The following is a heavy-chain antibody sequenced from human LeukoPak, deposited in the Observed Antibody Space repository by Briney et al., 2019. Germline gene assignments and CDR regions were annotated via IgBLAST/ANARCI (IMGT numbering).Heavy chain of an antibody. CDR1: GFTFDDYA. CDR3: AKDGTSGVPAADGMDV. CDR2: ISWNSDNT. V-gene: IGHV3-9*01. Sequence: GRSLRFSCAASGFTFDDYARHWVRQAPGKGLEWVSGISWNSDNTGYADSVKGRFIISRDNAKNSLYLQMNSLRAEDTALYYCAKDGTSGVPAADGMDVWGQGTTVTVSS. J-gene: IGHJ6*02. D-gene: IGHD2-2*01.